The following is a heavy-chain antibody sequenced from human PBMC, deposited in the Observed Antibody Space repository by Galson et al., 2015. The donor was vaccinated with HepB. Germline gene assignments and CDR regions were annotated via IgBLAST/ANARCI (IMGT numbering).Heavy chain of an antibody. D-gene: IGHD6-13*01. V-gene: IGHV4-59*01. CDR2: IYYSGST. CDR3: ARGWGSSWTGLYFDY. CDR1: GGSISSYY. Sequence: LSLTCTVSGGSISSYYWSWIRQPPGKGLEWIGYIYYSGSTNYNPSLKSRVTISVDTSKNQFSLKLSSVTAADTAVYYCARGWGSSWTGLYFDYWGQGTLVTVSS. J-gene: IGHJ4*02.